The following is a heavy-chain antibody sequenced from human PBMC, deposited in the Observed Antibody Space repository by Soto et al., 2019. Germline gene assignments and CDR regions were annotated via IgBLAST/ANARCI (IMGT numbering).Heavy chain of an antibody. J-gene: IGHJ4*02. V-gene: IGHV1-2*02. CDR3: ALEPTGTAGFDY. CDR1: AHTFTGHH. CDR2: IDLDIGDT. D-gene: IGHD2-21*02. Sequence: ASVKVSCKASAHTFTGHHMHWVRQAPGQGLEWMGLIDLDIGDTKYAQKFQGRVTSTSDTSITTAYMELRGPRSDDTAVYYCALEPTGTAGFDYWGQGTLVTVSS.